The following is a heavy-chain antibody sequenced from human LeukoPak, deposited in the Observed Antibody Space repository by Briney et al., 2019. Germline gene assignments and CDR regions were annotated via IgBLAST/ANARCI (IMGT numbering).Heavy chain of an antibody. CDR2: IYYSGST. D-gene: IGHD3-10*01. Sequence: SGTLSLTCTVSGGSISSYYWSWIRQPPGKGLEWIGYIYYSGSTNYNPSLKSRVTISVDTSKNQFSLKLSSVTAADTAVYYCARLLWFGESYYYFDYWGQGTLVTVSS. CDR1: GGSISSYY. V-gene: IGHV4-59*08. CDR3: ARLLWFGESYYYFDY. J-gene: IGHJ4*02.